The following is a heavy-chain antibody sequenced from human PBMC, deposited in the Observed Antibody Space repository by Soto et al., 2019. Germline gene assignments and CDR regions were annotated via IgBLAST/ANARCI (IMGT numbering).Heavy chain of an antibody. D-gene: IGHD3-22*01. J-gene: IGHJ4*02. CDR1: GYTFTSYY. CDR3: ARDYYDSSGYYYDFDY. CDR2: INPSGGST. Sequence: ASVKVSCKASGYTFTSYYMHWVRQAPGQGLEWMGIINPSGGSTSYAQKFQGRVTMTRDTSTSTVYMELSSLRSEDTTVYYCARDYYDSSGYYYDFDYWGQGTLVTVSS. V-gene: IGHV1-46*03.